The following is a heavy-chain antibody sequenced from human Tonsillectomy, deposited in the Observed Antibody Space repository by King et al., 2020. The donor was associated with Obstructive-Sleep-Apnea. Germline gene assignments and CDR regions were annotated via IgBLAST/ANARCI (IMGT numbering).Heavy chain of an antibody. CDR1: GFTFSNNA. Sequence: VQLVESGGGVVQPGRSLRLSCVASGFTFSNNAMHWVRQAPGKGLEWVALISSDGSHKNYADSVKGRFTVSRDDSKDTLYLQMNSLRPEDTAFYYCATRRQTEALDYWGQGALVTVSS. J-gene: IGHJ4*02. D-gene: IGHD1-14*01. CDR2: ISSDGSHK. CDR3: ATRRQTEALDY. V-gene: IGHV3-30-3*01.